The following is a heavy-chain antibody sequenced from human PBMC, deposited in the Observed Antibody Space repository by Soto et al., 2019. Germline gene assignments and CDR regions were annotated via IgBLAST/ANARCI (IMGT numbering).Heavy chain of an antibody. CDR2: IIPIFGTA. J-gene: IGHJ6*02. D-gene: IGHD3-3*01. CDR1: GGTFSSYA. Sequence: QVQLVQSGAEVKKPGSSVKVSCKASGGTFSSYAISWVRQAPGQGLEWMGGIIPIFGTANYAQKFQGRVTITADESTSTAYMELSSLRSEDTAVYYCARDGGGSYYDFWSGYYGAAYYYGMDVWGQGTTVTVSS. V-gene: IGHV1-69*01. CDR3: ARDGGGSYYDFWSGYYGAAYYYGMDV.